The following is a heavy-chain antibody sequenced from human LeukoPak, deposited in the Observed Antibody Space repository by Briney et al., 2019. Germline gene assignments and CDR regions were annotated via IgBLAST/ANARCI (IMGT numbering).Heavy chain of an antibody. CDR1: GGSISSSSYY. V-gene: IGHV4-39*07. D-gene: IGHD3-3*01. CDR3: ARGVYDFWSGYIYYYYYYMDV. CDR2: IYYSGST. Sequence: SETLSLTCTVSGGSISSSSYYWGWIRQPPGKGLEWIGSIYYSGSTYYNPSLKSRVTISVDTSKNQFSLKLSSVTAADTAVYYCARGVYDFWSGYIYYYYYYMDVWGKGTTVTVSS. J-gene: IGHJ6*03.